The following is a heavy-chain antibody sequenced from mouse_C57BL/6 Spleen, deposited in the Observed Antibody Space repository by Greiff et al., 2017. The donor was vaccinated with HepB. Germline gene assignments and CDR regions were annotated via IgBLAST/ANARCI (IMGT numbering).Heavy chain of an antibody. Sequence: QVQLQQSGAELARPGASVKLSCKASGYTFTSYGISWVKQSTGQGLEWIGEIYPRSGNTYYNEKFKGKATLTADKSSSTAYMELRSLTSEDSAVYFCARGGVYYGNSAWFAYWGQGTLVTVSA. V-gene: IGHV1-81*01. D-gene: IGHD2-1*01. J-gene: IGHJ3*01. CDR2: IYPRSGNT. CDR1: GYTFTSYG. CDR3: ARGGVYYGNSAWFAY.